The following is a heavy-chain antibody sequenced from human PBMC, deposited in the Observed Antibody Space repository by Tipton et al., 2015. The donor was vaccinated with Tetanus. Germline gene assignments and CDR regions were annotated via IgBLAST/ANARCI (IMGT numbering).Heavy chain of an antibody. J-gene: IGHJ4*02. CDR2: ISGSGGST. CDR1: GFTFSSYA. D-gene: IGHD3-22*01. CDR3: AKVIQKTYYYDSSGYYYFDY. V-gene: IGHV3-23*01. Sequence: SLRLSCAASGFTFSSYAMSWVRQAPGKGLEWVSAISGSGGSTYYADSVKGRFTISRDNSKNTLYLQMNSLRAEDTAVYYCAKVIQKTYYYDSSGYYYFDYWGQGTLVTVSS.